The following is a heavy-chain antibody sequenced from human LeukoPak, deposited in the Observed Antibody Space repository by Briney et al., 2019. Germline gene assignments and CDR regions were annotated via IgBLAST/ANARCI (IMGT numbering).Heavy chain of an antibody. CDR2: IYTRGST. J-gene: IGHJ3*02. CDR1: GGSINSGSYY. D-gene: IGHD3-22*01. CDR3: ARRHYYDSRGAFDI. V-gene: IGHV4-61*09. Sequence: SETLSLTCTVSGGSINSGSYYWGWIRHPAGKGLEWIGHIYTRGSTNYNSSLKSRVTVSVDTSKNQCSLKLSSVTSADTAVYYCARRHYYDSRGAFDIWGQGTMVTVSS.